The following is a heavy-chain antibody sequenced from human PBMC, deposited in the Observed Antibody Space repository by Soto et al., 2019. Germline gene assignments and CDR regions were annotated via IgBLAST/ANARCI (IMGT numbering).Heavy chain of an antibody. D-gene: IGHD3-16*02. V-gene: IGHV4-59*01. CDR2: IYDTGST. CDR3: ARSSGGVFGIIIEGSNWLAP. J-gene: IGHJ5*02. CDR1: GSDITTYY. Sequence: PSETLSLTCTVSGSDITTYYWSWLRQSPGKGLEWIGHIYDTGSTTYNPSLKSRVTISVDTSNKQFSLRLTSVTAADTAVYYCARSSGGVFGIIIEGSNWLAPWGQGSLVTVSS.